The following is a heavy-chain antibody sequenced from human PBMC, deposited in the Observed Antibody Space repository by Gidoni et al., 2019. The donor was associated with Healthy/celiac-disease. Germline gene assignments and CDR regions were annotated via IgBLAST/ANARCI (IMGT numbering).Heavy chain of an antibody. Sequence: QVQLQESGPGLVKPSETLSLTCTVSGGSISSYYWSWIRQHPGKGLEWIGYIYYSGSTNYNPSLKIRVTISVDTSKNQFSLKLSSVTAADTAVYYCARHHYDFWSGYHYYYYMDVWGKGTTVTVSS. CDR2: IYYSGST. J-gene: IGHJ6*03. V-gene: IGHV4-59*08. CDR1: GGSISSYY. D-gene: IGHD3-3*01. CDR3: ARHHYDFWSGYHYYYYMDV.